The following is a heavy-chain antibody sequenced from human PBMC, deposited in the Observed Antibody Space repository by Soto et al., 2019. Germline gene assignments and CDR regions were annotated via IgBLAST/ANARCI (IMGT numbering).Heavy chain of an antibody. D-gene: IGHD3-3*01. V-gene: IGHV4-30-2*01. CDR3: ARVKVGDLFRFNWFFDL. Sequence: SETLSLTCTVSGGSISSGNFSWTWIRQPPGKGLEWIAYIFHTGSTFYNSSLKPRVSISVDRSKNQFSLKLKSVTETDTAVYYCARVKVGDLFRFNWFFDLWGRGTQVTVSS. J-gene: IGHJ2*01. CDR2: IFHTGST. CDR1: GGSISSGNFS.